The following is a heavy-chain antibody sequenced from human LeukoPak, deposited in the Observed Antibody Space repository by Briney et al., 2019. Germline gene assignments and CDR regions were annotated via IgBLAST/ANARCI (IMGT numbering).Heavy chain of an antibody. CDR3: ARETRDYYYYYMDV. D-gene: IGHD3-10*01. Sequence: PSETLSLTCTVSGDSINSYYWSWIRQPPGKGLEWIGYICYSGTTDYNPSLRSRVTISVDMSKNEFSLKLSSVTAADTAVYYCARETRDYYYYYMDVWGKGTTVTVSS. J-gene: IGHJ6*03. V-gene: IGHV4-59*01. CDR2: ICYSGTT. CDR1: GDSINSYY.